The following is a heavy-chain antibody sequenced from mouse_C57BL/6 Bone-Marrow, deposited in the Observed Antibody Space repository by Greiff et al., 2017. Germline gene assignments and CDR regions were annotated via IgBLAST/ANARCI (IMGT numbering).Heavy chain of an antibody. CDR1: GFSFNTYA. Sequence: EVKVVESGGGLVQPKGSLKLSCAASGFSFNTYAMNWVRQAPGKGLEWVARIRSKSNNYATYYADSVKDRFTISRDDSEIMLYLQMYNLKNADTTMYSCLSPPSSSGFTSWGPVSLVSVST. D-gene: IGHD2-10*02. CDR2: IRSKSNNYAT. V-gene: IGHV10-1*01. J-gene: IGHJ3*01. CDR3: LSPPSSSGFTS.